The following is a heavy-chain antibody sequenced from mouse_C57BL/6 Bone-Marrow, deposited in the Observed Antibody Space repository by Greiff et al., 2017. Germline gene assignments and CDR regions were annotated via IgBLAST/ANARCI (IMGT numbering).Heavy chain of an antibody. Sequence: VQLQQSGAELAKPGASVKLSCKASGYTFTSYWLHWVKQRPGQGLEWIGYINPSSGYTKYNQKFKDKATLTADKSSSTAYMQLSSLTYEDSAVYYCARSYYYGSSHDYYAMDYWGQGTSVTVSS. CDR3: ARSYYYGSSHDYYAMDY. D-gene: IGHD1-1*01. V-gene: IGHV1-7*01. CDR1: GYTFTSYW. CDR2: INPSSGYT. J-gene: IGHJ4*01.